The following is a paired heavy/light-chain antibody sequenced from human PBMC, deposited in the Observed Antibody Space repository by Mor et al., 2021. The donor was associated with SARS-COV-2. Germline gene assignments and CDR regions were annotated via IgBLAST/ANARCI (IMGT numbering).Heavy chain of an antibody. CDR2: IKQDGSEK. D-gene: IGHD2-15*01. V-gene: IGHV3-7*03. CDR1: GFTFNSYW. Sequence: EVQLVESGGGLVQPGGSLRLSCAASGFTFNSYWMSWVRQAPGKGLEWVANIKQDGSEKYYVDFLKGRFTISRDNAKNSLYLQMNSLRAEDTAVYYCARDRPWGDCSGGNCINIFDYWGQGTLVTVSS. J-gene: IGHJ4*02. CDR3: ARDRPWGDCSGGNCINIFDY.
Light chain of an antibody. J-gene: IGLJ2*01. V-gene: IGLV4-69*01. CDR1: SGHSSYA. Sequence: QLVLTQSPSASASLGASVKLTCTLSSGHSSYAIAWHQQQSEKGPRYLMKLNSDGSHSKGDGIPDRFSGSSSGAERYLTISSLQSEDEADYYCQTWGAGFDVVFGGGTKLTVL. CDR2: LNSDGSH. CDR3: QTWGAGFDVV.